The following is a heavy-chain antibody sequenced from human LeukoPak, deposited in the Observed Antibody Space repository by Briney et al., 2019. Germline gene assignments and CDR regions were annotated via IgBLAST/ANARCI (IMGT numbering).Heavy chain of an antibody. CDR3: VRYCSGGYCYSPFSFDY. V-gene: IGHV3-48*02. D-gene: IGHD2-15*01. J-gene: IGHJ4*02. CDR2: ISSSSGTI. CDR1: GFTFSSYS. Sequence: GGSLRLSCAVSGFTFSSYSMNWVRQAPGKGLEWVSYISSSSGTIYYIDAVKGRFNISRDNAKNSLYLQMDSLRDEDTAVYYCVRYCSGGYCYSPFSFDYWGQGTLVTVSS.